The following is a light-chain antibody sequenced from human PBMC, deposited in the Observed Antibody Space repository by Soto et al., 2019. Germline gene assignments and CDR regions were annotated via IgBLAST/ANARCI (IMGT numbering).Light chain of an antibody. CDR2: EAS. V-gene: IGLV2-8*01. CDR1: SRDVGGYNY. Sequence: QSALTQPPSASGSAGQAVTISCTGTSRDVGGYNYVSWYQQHPGKAPKVMIYEASKRPSGVPDRFSGSKSGNTASLTVSGLQAEDEADYYCSSYAGSNNVVFGGGTKVTV. CDR3: SSYAGSNNVV. J-gene: IGLJ2*01.